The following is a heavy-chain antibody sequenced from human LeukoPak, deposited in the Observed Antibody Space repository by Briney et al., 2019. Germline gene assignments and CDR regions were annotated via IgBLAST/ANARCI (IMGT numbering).Heavy chain of an antibody. CDR1: GFPFSSYW. V-gene: IGHV3-7*03. Sequence: GGSLRLSCVASGFPFSSYWMTWVRQAPGKGLEWVANIKQDGSKKSYVDSVKGRFTISRDNAKNSLYLQMNSLRAEDTAVYYCARYYGDYAGNWFDPWGQGTLVTVSS. D-gene: IGHD4-17*01. CDR3: ARYYGDYAGNWFDP. J-gene: IGHJ5*02. CDR2: IKQDGSKK.